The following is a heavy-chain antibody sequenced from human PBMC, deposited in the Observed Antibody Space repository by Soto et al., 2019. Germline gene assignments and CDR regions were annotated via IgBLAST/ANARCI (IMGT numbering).Heavy chain of an antibody. Sequence: PSETLSLTCTVSGGSVSSATYFWSWVRQPPGGGLEWIAYILHSGSSMYNPSLKSRVTISLSTSKTQFSLRLTSVTAADTAVYYCARGMYKSGWNLDLWGQGIVVTVSS. J-gene: IGHJ5*02. CDR1: GGSVSSATYF. CDR2: ILHSGSS. CDR3: ARGMYKSGWNLDL. V-gene: IGHV4-61*01. D-gene: IGHD6-19*01.